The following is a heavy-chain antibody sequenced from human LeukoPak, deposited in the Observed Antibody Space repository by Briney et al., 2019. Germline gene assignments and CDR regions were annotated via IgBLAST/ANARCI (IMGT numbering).Heavy chain of an antibody. Sequence: GESLKISCKGSGYSFTSYWIGWVRQMPGKGLEWMGIIYPGDSDTRYSPSFQGQVTISADKSISTAYLQWSSLKASDTATYYCARGAGDIAAAGSFDYWGQGTLVTVSS. CDR1: GYSFTSYW. CDR3: ARGAGDIAAAGSFDY. J-gene: IGHJ4*02. D-gene: IGHD6-13*01. CDR2: IYPGDSDT. V-gene: IGHV5-51*01.